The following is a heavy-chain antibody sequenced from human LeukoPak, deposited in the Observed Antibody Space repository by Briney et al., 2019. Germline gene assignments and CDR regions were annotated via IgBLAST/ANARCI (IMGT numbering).Heavy chain of an antibody. J-gene: IGHJ5*02. D-gene: IGHD3-10*01. Sequence: SETLSLTCAVYGGSFSGYYWSWIRQPPGKGLEWIGEINHSGSTNYNPSLKSRVTISVDTSKNQFSLKLSSVTAADTAVYYCARHGSGSNDAAPWGQGTLVTVSS. CDR2: INHSGST. V-gene: IGHV4-34*01. CDR3: ARHGSGSNDAAP. CDR1: GGSFSGYY.